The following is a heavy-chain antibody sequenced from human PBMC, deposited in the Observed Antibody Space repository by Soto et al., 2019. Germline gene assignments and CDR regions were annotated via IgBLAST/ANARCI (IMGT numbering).Heavy chain of an antibody. D-gene: IGHD2-2*01. CDR2: MNPRSGGT. V-gene: IGHV1-2*02. J-gene: IGHJ4*02. CDR1: GYTFTNYY. Sequence: ASVKVSCKASGYTFTNYYMYWVRQAPGQGLEWMGWMNPRSGGTKYAQAFQDRVTMTRDAFISTAYMEVTRLRHGDTAVYVCARSDGSTSYPLGLWGRGTLFTVSS. CDR3: ARSDGSTSYPLGL.